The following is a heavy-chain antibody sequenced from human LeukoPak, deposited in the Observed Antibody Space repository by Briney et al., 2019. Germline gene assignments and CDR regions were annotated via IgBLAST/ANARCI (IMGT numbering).Heavy chain of an antibody. CDR2: VGTAGDS. V-gene: IGHV3-13*04. D-gene: IGHD6-19*01. Sequence: GGSLRLSCAASGFIFRNYDMHWVRQAPGKGLEWVSVVGTAGDSYYPASVKGRFTISRENAKNSLYLQMNSLRAGDAAVYYCTRGLGGWGLDYWGQGTLVTVSS. CDR1: GFIFRNYD. CDR3: TRGLGGWGLDY. J-gene: IGHJ4*02.